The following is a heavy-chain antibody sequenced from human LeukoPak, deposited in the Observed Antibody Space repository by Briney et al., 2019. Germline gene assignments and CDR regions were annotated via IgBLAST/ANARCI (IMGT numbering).Heavy chain of an antibody. J-gene: IGHJ4*02. CDR1: GGSISSYY. CDR3: ATDSKY. Sequence: PSETLSLTCTVSGGSISSYYWSWIRQPAGKGLEWIGRVYTSGTTNYNPSLKSRVTMSVDTSKNQFSLRLTSVTAADTAVYYCATDSKYWGQGTLVTVSS. V-gene: IGHV4-4*07. CDR2: VYTSGTT.